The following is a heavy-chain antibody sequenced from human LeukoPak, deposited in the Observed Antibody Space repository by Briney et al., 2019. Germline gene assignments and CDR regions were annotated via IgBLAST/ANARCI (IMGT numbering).Heavy chain of an antibody. D-gene: IGHD3-22*01. Sequence: SVKVSCKAYGYTFTGHFIHGVRQGPGQGLERKGWINPKSGGTNYAQRFQGRVTMTRDTSISTAYMELSRLTSDDTAVYYCARVAGIDYDDSSRYPDYWGQGTLRTVSS. J-gene: IGHJ4*02. V-gene: IGHV1-2*02. CDR3: ARVAGIDYDDSSRYPDY. CDR1: GYTFTGHF. CDR2: INPKSGGT.